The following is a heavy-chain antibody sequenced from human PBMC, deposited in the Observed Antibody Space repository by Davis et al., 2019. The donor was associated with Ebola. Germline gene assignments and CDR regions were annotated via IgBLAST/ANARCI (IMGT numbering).Heavy chain of an antibody. D-gene: IGHD6-13*01. Sequence: MPSETLSLTCTVSGGSISSYYWSWIRQPPGKGLEWIGYIYYSGSTNYNPSLKSRVTISVDTSKNQFSLKLSSVTAADTAVYYCARDRIAAEFYYYYYGMDVWGQGTTVTVSS. CDR3: ARDRIAAEFYYYYYGMDV. V-gene: IGHV4-59*01. CDR1: GGSISSYY. CDR2: IYYSGST. J-gene: IGHJ6*02.